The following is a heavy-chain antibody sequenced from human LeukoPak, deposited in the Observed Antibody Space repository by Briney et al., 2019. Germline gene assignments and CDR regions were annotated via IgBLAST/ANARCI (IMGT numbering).Heavy chain of an antibody. CDR1: GGSISIGGYY. D-gene: IGHD3-22*01. Sequence: SQTLSLTCTVCGGSISIGGYYWSWIRQHPGKGLEWIGYIYYSGSTYYNPSLKSRVTISVDTSKNQFSLKLSSVTAADTAVYYCARGGAMIVDFGAFDIWGQGTMVTVSS. V-gene: IGHV4-31*03. CDR2: IYYSGST. J-gene: IGHJ3*02. CDR3: ARGGAMIVDFGAFDI.